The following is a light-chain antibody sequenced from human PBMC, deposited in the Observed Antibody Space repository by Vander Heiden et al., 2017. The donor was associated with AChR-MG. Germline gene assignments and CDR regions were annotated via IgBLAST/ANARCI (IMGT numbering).Light chain of an antibody. V-gene: IGKV3-20*01. CDR3: QQYGSSYT. CDR1: QGVSSSY. Sequence: EIVFTQSPGTLSLSPGDRATLSCRASQGVSSSYLAWYQQKPGQAPRLLIYGASSRATGIPDRFSGSGSGTDFTLTSSRREPEDCAVYYCQQYGSSYTFGQGTKLEIK. CDR2: GAS. J-gene: IGKJ2*01.